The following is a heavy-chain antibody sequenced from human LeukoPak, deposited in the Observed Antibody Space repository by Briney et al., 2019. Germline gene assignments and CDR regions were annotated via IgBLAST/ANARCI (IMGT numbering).Heavy chain of an antibody. CDR1: GYTFTSYG. J-gene: IGHJ4*02. Sequence: ASVKVSCKASGYTFTSYGIGWVRQAPGQGLEWMGWISAYNGHTKYAQKFQGRVTMTTDTSTSTAYMELRSLRSDDTAVYYCGRGFPPRRDYDSRGYYSYYFDYWGQGTLVTVSS. D-gene: IGHD3-22*01. CDR3: GRGFPPRRDYDSRGYYSYYFDY. V-gene: IGHV1-18*01. CDR2: ISAYNGHT.